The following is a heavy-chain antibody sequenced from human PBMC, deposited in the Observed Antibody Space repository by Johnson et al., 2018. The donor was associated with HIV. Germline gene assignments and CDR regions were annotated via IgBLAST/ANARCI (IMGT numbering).Heavy chain of an antibody. CDR1: GFTFSRYG. D-gene: IGHD1-26*01. V-gene: IGHV3-33*03. CDR3: AKGVGATTNDAFDI. CDR2: IWYDGSNK. Sequence: QVQLVESGGGVVQPGRSLRLSCAASGFTFSRYGMHWVRQAPGKGLEWVAVIWYDGSNKYYADSVKGRFTISRDNAKNSLYLQMNSLRAEDTALYYCAKGVGATTNDAFDIWGQGTMVTVSS. J-gene: IGHJ3*02.